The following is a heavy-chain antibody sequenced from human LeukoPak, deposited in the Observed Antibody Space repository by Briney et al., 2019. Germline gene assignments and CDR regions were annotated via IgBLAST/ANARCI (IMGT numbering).Heavy chain of an antibody. Sequence: QPGGSPRLSCAASGFTFSSYWMHWVRQAPGKGLVWVSRITSDGSSTTYADSVKGRFTISRDNAKNTLYLQMNSLRAEDTAVYYCAREGYGDYYFDYWGQGTLVTVSS. V-gene: IGHV3-74*01. D-gene: IGHD4-17*01. CDR2: ITSDGSST. J-gene: IGHJ4*02. CDR1: GFTFSSYW. CDR3: AREGYGDYYFDY.